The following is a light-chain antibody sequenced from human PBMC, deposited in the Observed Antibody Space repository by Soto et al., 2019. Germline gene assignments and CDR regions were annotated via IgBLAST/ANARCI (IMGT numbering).Light chain of an antibody. Sequence: EKVTTRSPATLSVSPVERATLSCRASQSVSSNGAWYQQKPGQAPRLLIYDASTRATGIPARFSGSGSGTEFTLTISSLQSEDFAVYYCQQYNNWPPEGPFGQGTKVDIK. CDR2: DAS. CDR3: QQYNNWPPEGP. CDR1: QSVSSN. V-gene: IGKV3-15*01. J-gene: IGKJ1*01.